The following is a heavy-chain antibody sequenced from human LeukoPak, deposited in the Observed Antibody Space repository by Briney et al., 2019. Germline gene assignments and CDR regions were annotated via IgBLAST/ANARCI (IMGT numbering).Heavy chain of an antibody. D-gene: IGHD6-6*01. J-gene: IGHJ4*02. CDR1: GFTFSSYS. V-gene: IGHV3-21*04. CDR2: ISSSSSYI. Sequence: KPGGSLRLSCAASGFTFSSYSMNWVRQAPGKGLEWVSSISSSSSYIYYADSVKGRFTISRDNAKNSLYLQMNSLRAEDTAVYYCAKDLFIAAREYYFDYWGQGTLVTVSS. CDR3: AKDLFIAAREYYFDY.